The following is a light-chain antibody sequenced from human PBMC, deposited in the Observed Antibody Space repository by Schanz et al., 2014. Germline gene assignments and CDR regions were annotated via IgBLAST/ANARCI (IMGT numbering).Light chain of an antibody. Sequence: EIVLTQSPGTLSLSPGERATLSCRASQSVSSSYLAWYQQKPGQAPRLLIYDASYRATGIPARFSGSGSGTDFTLTISSLEPEDFAVYYCQHYARSRTFGQGTKVEIK. J-gene: IGKJ1*01. CDR2: DAS. CDR1: QSVSSSY. V-gene: IGKV3-20*01. CDR3: QHYARSRT.